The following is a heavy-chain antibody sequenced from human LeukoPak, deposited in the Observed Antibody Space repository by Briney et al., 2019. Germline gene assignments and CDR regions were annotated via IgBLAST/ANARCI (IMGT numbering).Heavy chain of an antibody. V-gene: IGHV4-39*01. J-gene: IGHJ4*02. CDR3: ARGHSYGKILLDY. CDR2: IYYSGST. D-gene: IGHD5-18*01. CDR1: GGFISSSSYY. Sequence: SETLSLTCTVSGGFISSSSYYWGWIRQPPGKGLEWIGSIYYSGSTYYNPSLKSRVTISVDTSKNQFSLKLSSVTAADTAVYYCARGHSYGKILLDYWGQGTLVTVSS.